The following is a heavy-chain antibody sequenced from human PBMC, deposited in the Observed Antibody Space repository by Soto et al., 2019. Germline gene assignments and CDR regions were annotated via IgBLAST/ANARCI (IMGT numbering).Heavy chain of an antibody. CDR1: GFTVSSHA. CDR3: GRRGCCSGGVCQWDAFAI. Sequence: EVQVLESGGGLVQPGGSLRLSCEGSGFTVSSHAMTWIRQAPGKGPEWVSTVTADGGTYYADSVKGRSAMSRDASENTLYLQMSSVGGEDWAAYDCGRRGCCSGGVCQWDAFAIGGKGTRVTVSS. V-gene: IGHV3-23*01. J-gene: IGHJ3*02. D-gene: IGHD2-15*01. CDR2: VTADGGT.